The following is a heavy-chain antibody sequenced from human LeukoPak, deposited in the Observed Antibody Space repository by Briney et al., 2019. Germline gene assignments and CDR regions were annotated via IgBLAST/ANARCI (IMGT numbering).Heavy chain of an antibody. CDR3: TRGRRGITMVRGVIIAPILFDY. Sequence: GGSLRLSCTASGFTFGDYAMSWVRQAPGKGLEWVGFIRSKAYGGTTEYAASVKGRFTISRDDSKSIAYLQMNSMKTEDTDVYYCTRGRRGITMVRGVIIAPILFDYWGQGTLVTVSS. CDR1: GFTFGDYA. D-gene: IGHD3-10*01. V-gene: IGHV3-49*04. J-gene: IGHJ4*02. CDR2: IRSKAYGGTT.